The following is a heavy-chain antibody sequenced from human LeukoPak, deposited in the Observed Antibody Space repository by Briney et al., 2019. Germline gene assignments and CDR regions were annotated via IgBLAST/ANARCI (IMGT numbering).Heavy chain of an antibody. CDR2: IYYSGST. CDR3: ARNRDFSSSWYPTGGAFDI. J-gene: IGHJ3*02. D-gene: IGHD6-13*01. CDR1: GGSISSYY. Sequence: SETLSLTCTVSGGSISSYYWSWIRQPPGKGLEWIGYIYYSGSTNYNPSLKSRVTISVDTSKNQFSLKLSSVTAADTAVYYCARNRDFSSSWYPTGGAFDIWGQGTMVTVSS. V-gene: IGHV4-59*01.